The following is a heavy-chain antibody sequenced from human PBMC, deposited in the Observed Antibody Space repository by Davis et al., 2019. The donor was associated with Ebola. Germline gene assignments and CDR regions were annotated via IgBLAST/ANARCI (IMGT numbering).Heavy chain of an antibody. J-gene: IGHJ5*02. CDR1: GGSFSGYY. Sequence: ESLKISCAVYGGSFSGYYWSWIRQPPGKGPEWIGEINHSGSTNYNPSLKSRVTISVDTSKNQFSLKLSSVTAADTAVYYCARPAHLYSSSWYWFDPWGQGTLVTVSS. D-gene: IGHD6-13*01. CDR3: ARPAHLYSSSWYWFDP. CDR2: INHSGST. V-gene: IGHV4-34*01.